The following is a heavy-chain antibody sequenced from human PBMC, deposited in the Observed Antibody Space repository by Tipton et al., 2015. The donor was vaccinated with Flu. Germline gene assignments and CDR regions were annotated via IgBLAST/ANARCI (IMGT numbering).Heavy chain of an antibody. J-gene: IGHJ3*02. Sequence: SLRLSCAASGFTFRSYGISWVRQAPGKGLEWVSAISGSGGDTYYADSVKGRFTISRDNSKNTLYLQLNSLRAEDTAVYYCARSHGSREDDAFDIWGQGTLVTVSS. V-gene: IGHV3-23*01. CDR2: ISGSGGDT. D-gene: IGHD3-10*01. CDR1: GFTFRSYG. CDR3: ARSHGSREDDAFDI.